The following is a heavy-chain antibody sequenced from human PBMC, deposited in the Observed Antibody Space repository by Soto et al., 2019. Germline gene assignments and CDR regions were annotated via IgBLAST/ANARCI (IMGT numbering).Heavy chain of an antibody. CDR3: ARVRDFWSGYPGMDV. D-gene: IGHD3-3*01. CDR1: GGSISSGDYY. V-gene: IGHV4-30-4*01. CDR2: IYYSGST. Sequence: SETLSLTCTVSGGSISSGDYYWSWIRQPPGKGREWIGYIYYSGSTYYNPSLKSRVTISVDTSKNQFSLKLSSVTAADTAVYYCARVRDFWSGYPGMDVWGQGTTVTVSS. J-gene: IGHJ6*02.